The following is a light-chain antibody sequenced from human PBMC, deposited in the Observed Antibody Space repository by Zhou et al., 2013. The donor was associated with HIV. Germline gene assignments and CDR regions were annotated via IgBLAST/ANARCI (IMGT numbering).Light chain of an antibody. Sequence: EILMTQSPATPSVSPGERATLSCRASQSVSINLAWYQQKPGQAPRLLIFGASTRATGIPARFSGSGSGTEFTLTISSVQSGDFAIYYCQEYDNWPPRWTFGQGTKVEIK. J-gene: IGKJ1*01. CDR2: GAS. CDR3: QEYDNWPPRWT. CDR1: QSVSIN. V-gene: IGKV3-15*01.